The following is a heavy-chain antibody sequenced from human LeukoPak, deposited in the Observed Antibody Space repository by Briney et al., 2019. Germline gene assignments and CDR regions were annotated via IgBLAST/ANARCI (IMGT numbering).Heavy chain of an antibody. Sequence: GRSLRLSCGASGFTFSDYSMNWVRQAPGKGLAWVASITSAGSYTYYADSVKGRFTISRDNAQNSLFLQMNSLRAEDTAVYFCATSGGFVLPNAITGNWYMDVWGRGTSVTVSS. CDR2: ITSAGSYT. J-gene: IGHJ6*03. CDR3: ATSGGFVLPNAITGNWYMDV. CDR1: GFTFSDYS. V-gene: IGHV3-21*01. D-gene: IGHD2-2*01.